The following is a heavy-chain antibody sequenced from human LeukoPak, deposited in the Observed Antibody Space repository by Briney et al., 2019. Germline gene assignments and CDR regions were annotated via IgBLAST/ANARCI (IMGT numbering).Heavy chain of an antibody. J-gene: IGHJ6*03. Sequence: GGSLRLSCAASGFTFSSYGMHWVRQAPGKGLEWVAVISYDGSNKYYADSVKGRFTISRDNSKNTLYLQMNSLRAEDTAVYYCAKRGGIVVPAAIYYYMDVWGKGTTVTVSS. CDR3: AKRGGIVVPAAIYYYMDV. CDR2: ISYDGSNK. V-gene: IGHV3-30*18. D-gene: IGHD2-2*01. CDR1: GFTFSSYG.